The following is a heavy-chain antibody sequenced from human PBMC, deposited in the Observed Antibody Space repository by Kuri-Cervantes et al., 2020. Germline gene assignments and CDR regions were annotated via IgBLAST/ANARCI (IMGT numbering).Heavy chain of an antibody. Sequence: SETLSLTCAVSGGSISSSNWWSWVRQPPGKGLEWIGEINHSGSTNHNLSLKSRVTISVDKSKNQFSLKLSSVTAADTAVYYCARAPPTAKSDRFDPWGQGTLVTDSS. CDR2: INHSGST. CDR1: GGSISSSNW. V-gene: IGHV4-4*02. CDR3: ARAPPTAKSDRFDP. D-gene: IGHD4-17*01. J-gene: IGHJ5*02.